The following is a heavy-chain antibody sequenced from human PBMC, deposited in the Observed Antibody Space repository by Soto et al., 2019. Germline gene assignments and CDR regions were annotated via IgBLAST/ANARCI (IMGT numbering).Heavy chain of an antibody. CDR2: ISGSGGGT. CDR1: GFTFSSYA. V-gene: IGHV3-23*01. CDR3: AKDLQTGTTGWFDP. D-gene: IGHD1-7*01. Sequence: GGSLRLSCAASGFTFSSYAVTWVRQAPGKGLEWVSTISGSGGGTYYADSVKGRFTISRDNSKNTLHLQMNSLRAEDTAVYYCAKDLQTGTTGWFDPWGQGTLVTVSS. J-gene: IGHJ5*02.